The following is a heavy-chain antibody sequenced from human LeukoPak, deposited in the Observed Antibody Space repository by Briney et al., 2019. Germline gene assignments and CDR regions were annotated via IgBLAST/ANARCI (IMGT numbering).Heavy chain of an antibody. CDR3: AKDLWLLDY. Sequence: PGRSLRLSCAASGFTFSSYGMHWVRQAPGKGLEWVAVISYDGSNKYYADSVKGRFTISRDNSKNTLYLQMNSLRAEDTAVYYCAKDLWLLDYWAQGTLVTVSS. CDR2: ISYDGSNK. V-gene: IGHV3-30*18. CDR1: GFTFSSYG. J-gene: IGHJ4*02. D-gene: IGHD3-10*01.